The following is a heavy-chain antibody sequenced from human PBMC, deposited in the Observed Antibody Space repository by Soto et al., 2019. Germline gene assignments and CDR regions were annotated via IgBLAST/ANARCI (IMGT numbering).Heavy chain of an antibody. J-gene: IGHJ4*02. CDR1: GFTFSSYA. CDR2: ISGSGGST. Sequence: GGSLRLSCAASGFTFSSYAMSWVRQAPGKGLEWVSAISGSGGSTYYADSVKGRFTISRDNSKNTLYLQMNSLRAEDTAVYYCAKDLVGITMVRGIRNYRGQRTPVTVSS. D-gene: IGHD3-10*01. V-gene: IGHV3-23*01. CDR3: AKDLVGITMVRGIRNY.